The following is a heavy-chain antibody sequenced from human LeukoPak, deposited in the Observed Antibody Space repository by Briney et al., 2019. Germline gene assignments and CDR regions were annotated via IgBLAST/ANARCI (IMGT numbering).Heavy chain of an antibody. CDR2: INHSGST. V-gene: IGHV4-34*01. D-gene: IGHD3-9*01. Sequence: SETLSLTCAVYGGSFSGYYWSWIRQTPGKGLEWIGEINHSGSTNYNPSLKSRVTIPVDTSKNQFSLKLSSVTAADTAVYYCARGDTGPAYYFDYWGQGTLVTVSS. CDR3: ARGDTGPAYYFDY. CDR1: GGSFSGYY. J-gene: IGHJ4*02.